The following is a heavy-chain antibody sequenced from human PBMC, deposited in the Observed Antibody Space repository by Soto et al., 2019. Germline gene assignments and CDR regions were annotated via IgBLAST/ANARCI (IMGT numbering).Heavy chain of an antibody. D-gene: IGHD1-7*01. Sequence: PGGSLRLSCAASGFTFSSYSMNWDRQAPGKGLEWVSSISSSSSYIYYADSVKGRFTISRDNAKNSLYLQMNSLRAEDTAVYYCARETTVPFYMDVWGKGTTVTVSS. V-gene: IGHV3-21*01. CDR1: GFTFSSYS. J-gene: IGHJ6*03. CDR3: ARETTVPFYMDV. CDR2: ISSSSSYI.